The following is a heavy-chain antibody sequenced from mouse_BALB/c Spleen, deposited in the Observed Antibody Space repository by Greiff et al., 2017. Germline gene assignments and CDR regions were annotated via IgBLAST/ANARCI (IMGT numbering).Heavy chain of an antibody. CDR1: GYTFTDYA. Sequence: QVQLKESGAELVRPGVSVKISCKGSGYTFTDYAMHWVKQSHAKSLEWIGVISTYYGDASYNQKFKGKATMTVDKSSSTAYMELARLTSEDSAIYYCARGYRYDGFAYWGQGTLVTVSA. J-gene: IGHJ3*01. CDR3: ARGYRYDGFAY. CDR2: ISTYYGDA. D-gene: IGHD2-14*01. V-gene: IGHV1S137*01.